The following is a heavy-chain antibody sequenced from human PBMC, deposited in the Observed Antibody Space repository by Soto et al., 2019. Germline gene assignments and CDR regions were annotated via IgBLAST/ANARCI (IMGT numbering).Heavy chain of an antibody. CDR3: ANGKDGVRDYYGRDV. V-gene: IGHV3-30*18. Sequence: QVQLVESGGGVVQPGTSLRLSCVVSGLTFRDSGMHWVRQAPGKGLEWVAVISFDGSERHYSDSVKGRFSISRDNSRNTLYLHMNSLRGDDSAAYYCANGKDGVRDYYGRDVWGQGSTVTVSS. CDR2: ISFDGSER. D-gene: IGHD5-12*01. CDR1: GLTFRDSG. J-gene: IGHJ6*02.